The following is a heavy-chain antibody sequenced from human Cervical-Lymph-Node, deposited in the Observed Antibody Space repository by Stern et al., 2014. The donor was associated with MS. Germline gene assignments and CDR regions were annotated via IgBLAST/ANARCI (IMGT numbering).Heavy chain of an antibody. V-gene: IGHV1-69*06. CDR1: GD. Sequence: QVQLVQSGADVKKPGSSVRVSCKASGDISWLRQAPGQGLEWMGGIIRPVGTAHYKQRFHGRLTITADRSTNTTYMELSSRRSDDTAIYYCARGAGDNWFDPWGQGTLVSVSS. J-gene: IGHJ5*02. CDR3: ARGAGDNWFDP. D-gene: IGHD3-10*01. CDR2: IIRPVGTA.